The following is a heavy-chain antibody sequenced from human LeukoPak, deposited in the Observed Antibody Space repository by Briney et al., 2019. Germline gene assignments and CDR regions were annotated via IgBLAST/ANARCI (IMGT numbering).Heavy chain of an antibody. CDR1: GCTFTSYD. D-gene: IGHD3-22*01. J-gene: IGHJ3*02. V-gene: IGHV1-8*01. CDR3: ARGADYYDSSGRNDAFDI. CDR2: LNPNSGNT. Sequence: VASVKVSCKASGCTFTSYDINWVRQATGQGLEWMGWLNPNSGNTGYAQKFQGRVTMTRNTSISTAYMELCSLRSEDTAVYYCARGADYYDSSGRNDAFDIWGQGTMVTVSS.